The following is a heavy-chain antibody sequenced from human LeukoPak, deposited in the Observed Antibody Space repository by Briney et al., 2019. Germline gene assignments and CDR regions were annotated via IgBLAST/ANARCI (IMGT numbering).Heavy chain of an antibody. Sequence: GGSLRLSCAASGFTFDDYGMSWVRQAPGKGLEWVSGINWNGGSTGYADSVKGRFTISRDNAKNSLYLQMNSLRAEDTALYHCARDHQVVWAYYYGSGTLWRWFDPWGQGTLVTVSS. CDR2: INWNGGST. V-gene: IGHV3-20*01. CDR3: ARDHQVVWAYYYGSGTLWRWFDP. D-gene: IGHD3-10*01. J-gene: IGHJ5*02. CDR1: GFTFDDYG.